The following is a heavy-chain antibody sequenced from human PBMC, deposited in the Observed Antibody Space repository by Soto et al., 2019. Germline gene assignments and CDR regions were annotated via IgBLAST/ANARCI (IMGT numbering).Heavy chain of an antibody. CDR3: ARYGDYGSREYYFDY. V-gene: IGHV1-69*13. J-gene: IGHJ4*02. D-gene: IGHD4-17*01. Sequence: GASVKVSCKASGGTFCSYAISWVRQAPGQGLEWMGGIIPIFGTANYAQKFQGRVTITADESTSTAYMELSSLRSEDTAVYYCARYGDYGSREYYFDYWGQGTLVTVSS. CDR2: IIPIFGTA. CDR1: GGTFCSYA.